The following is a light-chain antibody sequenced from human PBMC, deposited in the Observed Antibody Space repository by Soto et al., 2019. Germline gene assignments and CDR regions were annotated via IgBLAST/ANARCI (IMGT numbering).Light chain of an antibody. CDR1: EGINNY. J-gene: IGKJ4*01. V-gene: IGKV1-16*01. CDR2: GAT. CDR3: QQYQRYPPS. Sequence: DIQMTQSPSSLSASIGDRVTIICRASEGINNYLAWFQQKPGKAPKSLIYGATYLQSGVPSRFSGSEFGTEFSLTISSLQPEDIATYYCQQYQRYPPSFVGGTKVDIK.